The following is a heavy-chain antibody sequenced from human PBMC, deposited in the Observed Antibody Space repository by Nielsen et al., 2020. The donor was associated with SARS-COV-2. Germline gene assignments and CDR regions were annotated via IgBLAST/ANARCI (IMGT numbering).Heavy chain of an antibody. CDR1: GFTFDDYA. J-gene: IGHJ6*02. Sequence: GGSLRLSCAASGFTFDDYAMNWVRQAPGKGLEWVSGISWTSGSIGYADSVKGRFTISRDNAKNSLYLKMNSLRAEDTALYYFAKDIEWFGEELNGMDVWGQGTTVTVSS. V-gene: IGHV3-9*01. CDR2: ISWTSGSI. CDR3: AKDIEWFGEELNGMDV. D-gene: IGHD3-10*01.